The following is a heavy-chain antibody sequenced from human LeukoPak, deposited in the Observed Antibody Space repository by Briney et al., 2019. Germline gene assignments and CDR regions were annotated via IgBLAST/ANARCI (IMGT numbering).Heavy chain of an antibody. CDR2: IQQDGSEK. CDR3: AREGAPILTGYTYYYYYYMDV. J-gene: IGHJ6*03. Sequence: PGGSLRLSCTVSGFIFADYSMSWFRQAPGKGLEWVANIQQDGSEKYYVDSVKGRFTISRDNAKNSLYLQMNSLRAEDTAVYYCAREGAPILTGYTYYYYYYMDVWGKGTTVTISS. V-gene: IGHV3-7*01. D-gene: IGHD3-9*01. CDR1: GFIFADYS.